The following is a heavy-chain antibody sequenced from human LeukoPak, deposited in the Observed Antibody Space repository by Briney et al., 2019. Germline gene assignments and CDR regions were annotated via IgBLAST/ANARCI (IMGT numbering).Heavy chain of an antibody. CDR2: ISSSSDAI. CDR3: ARAMRSGYDY. J-gene: IGHJ4*02. Sequence: PGGSLRLSFAASGFTFSNYGKNWVRQAPGKRLEWVSYISSSSDAIYYADSVKGRFTISRDNAEKSLYLQLNSLRDEDTAVYYCARAMRSGYDYWGQGTLVTVSS. D-gene: IGHD5-12*01. V-gene: IGHV3-48*02. CDR1: GFTFSNYG.